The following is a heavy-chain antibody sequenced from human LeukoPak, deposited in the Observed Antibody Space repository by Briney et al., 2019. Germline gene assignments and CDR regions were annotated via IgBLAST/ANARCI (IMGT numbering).Heavy chain of an antibody. D-gene: IGHD4-11*01. CDR1: AGSISSYY. CDR2: IFTSGSA. J-gene: IGHJ4*02. V-gene: IGHV4-4*07. Sequence: KPSETLSLTCTVSAGSISSYYWNWIRPPAGKGLEWIGRIFTSGSANYNPSLRSRVTMSVDTSKNQFSLKLSSVTAADTAVYYCARGSNYVGFDYWGQGTLVTVSS. CDR3: ARGSNYVGFDY.